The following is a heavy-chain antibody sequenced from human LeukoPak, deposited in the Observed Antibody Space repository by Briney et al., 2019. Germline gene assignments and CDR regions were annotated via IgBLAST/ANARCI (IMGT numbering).Heavy chain of an antibody. D-gene: IGHD5-24*01. CDR1: GRSISSYY. V-gene: IGHV4-59*01. Sequence: KPSETLSLTCTVSGRSISSYYWNWIRQPPGKGLEWIGYISYSGSTNYNPSLKSRVTMSVDTSKNQFSLKLSSVTAADTAIYYCARSFNQLRYFENWGQGTLVTVSS. CDR2: ISYSGST. J-gene: IGHJ1*01. CDR3: ARSFNQLRYFEN.